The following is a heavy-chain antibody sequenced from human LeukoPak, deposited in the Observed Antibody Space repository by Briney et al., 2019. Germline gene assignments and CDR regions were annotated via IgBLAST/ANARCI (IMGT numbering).Heavy chain of an antibody. J-gene: IGHJ4*02. CDR3: ASLGGVTMIVVVEVY. D-gene: IGHD3-22*01. CDR2: ISGSGGST. CDR1: GFTFSSYA. V-gene: IGHV3-23*01. Sequence: GGSLRLSCAASGFTFSSYAMSWVRQAPGKGLEWVSAISGSGGSTYYADSVKGRFTISRDNSKNTLYLQMNSLRAEDTAVYYCASLGGVTMIVVVEVYWGQGTLVTVSS.